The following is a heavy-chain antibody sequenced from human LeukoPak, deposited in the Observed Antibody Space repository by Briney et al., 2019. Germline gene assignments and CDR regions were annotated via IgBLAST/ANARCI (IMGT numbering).Heavy chain of an antibody. J-gene: IGHJ4*02. CDR1: RFTFSSYG. V-gene: IGHV3-23*01. CDR3: AKDNSYGNFDF. Sequence: GGSLRLSCAASRFTFSSYGMSWVRQAPGKGLEWVSAISGSGGSTYYADSVKGRFTISRDNSKNTLYLQMNSPRAEDTALYYCAKDNSYGNFDFWGQGTLVTVSS. CDR2: ISGSGGST. D-gene: IGHD5-18*01.